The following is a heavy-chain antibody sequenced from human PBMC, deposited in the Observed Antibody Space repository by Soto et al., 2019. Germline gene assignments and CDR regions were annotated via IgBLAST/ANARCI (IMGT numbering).Heavy chain of an antibody. D-gene: IGHD3-3*01. J-gene: IGHJ4*02. V-gene: IGHV4-39*01. Sequence: PSETLSLTCTVAGGSISSSSYYWGWIRQPPGKGLEWIGSIYYSGSTYYNPSLKSRFTISVDTSKNQFSLKLSSVTAADTAVYYCARQRRGTIFGVVITQGRDLDYWGQGTLVTVSS. CDR1: GGSISSSSYY. CDR2: IYYSGST. CDR3: ARQRRGTIFGVVITQGRDLDY.